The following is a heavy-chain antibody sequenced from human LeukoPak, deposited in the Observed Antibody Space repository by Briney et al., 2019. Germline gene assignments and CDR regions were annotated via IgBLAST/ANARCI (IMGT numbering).Heavy chain of an antibody. V-gene: IGHV1-46*01. CDR2: INPSGGST. J-gene: IGHJ4*02. Sequence: GASVKVSCKASGGTFSSYAISWVRQAPGQGLGWMGIINPSGGSTSYAQKFQGRVTMTRDTSTSTVYMELSSLRSEDTAVYYCAREDYDSSGYYYAFDYWGQGTLVTVSS. CDR3: AREDYDSSGYYYAFDY. D-gene: IGHD3-22*01. CDR1: GGTFSSYA.